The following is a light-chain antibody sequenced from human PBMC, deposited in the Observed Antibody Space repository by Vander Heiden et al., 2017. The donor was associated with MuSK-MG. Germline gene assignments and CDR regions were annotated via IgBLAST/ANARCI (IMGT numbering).Light chain of an antibody. V-gene: IGKV3-20*01. J-gene: IGKJ1*01. Sequence: ECVLTQSPGTLSLSPGETATPSRRASLSVSSSYLAWYQQKPGQAPRLLIYGASSRATGVPDRFSGSGSGTDFTLTISSLEPEDFAVYYCQQDCSSPRTFGQGTKVEIK. CDR3: QQDCSSPRT. CDR1: LSVSSSY. CDR2: GAS.